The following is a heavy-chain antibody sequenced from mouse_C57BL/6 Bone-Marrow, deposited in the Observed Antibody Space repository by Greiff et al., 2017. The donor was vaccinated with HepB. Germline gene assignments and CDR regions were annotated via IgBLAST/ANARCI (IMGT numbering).Heavy chain of an antibody. Sequence: VHVKQSGPELVKPGASVKMSCKASGYTFTDYNMHWVKQSHGKSLEWIGYINPNNGGTSYNQKFKGKATLTVNKSSSTAYMELRSLTSEDSAVYYCARGYYGSSDYFDYWGQGTTLTVSS. CDR2: INPNNGGT. J-gene: IGHJ2*01. CDR3: ARGYYGSSDYFDY. D-gene: IGHD1-1*01. V-gene: IGHV1-22*01. CDR1: GYTFTDYN.